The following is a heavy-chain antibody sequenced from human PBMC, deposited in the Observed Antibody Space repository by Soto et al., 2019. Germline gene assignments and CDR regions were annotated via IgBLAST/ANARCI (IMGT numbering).Heavy chain of an antibody. Sequence: SQTLSLTCAISGDSVSSNSAAWNWIRQSPSRGLEWLGGTYYRSKWNNDYAVSVRSRITINPDTSKNHFSLQLKSVSPEDTAVYYCARLAPGGSGGGGDYWGQGTLVTVSS. CDR3: ARLAPGGSGGGGDY. CDR2: TYYRSKWNN. D-gene: IGHD6-19*01. J-gene: IGHJ4*02. CDR1: GDSVSSNSAA. V-gene: IGHV6-1*01.